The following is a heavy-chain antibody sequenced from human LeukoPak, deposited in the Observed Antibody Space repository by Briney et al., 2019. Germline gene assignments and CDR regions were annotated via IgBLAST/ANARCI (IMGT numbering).Heavy chain of an antibody. J-gene: IGHJ4*02. V-gene: IGHV6-1*01. CDR1: GDSVSSNSAA. Sequence: SQTLSLTCAISGDSVSSNSAAWNWIRQSPSRGXXXXGRTYYRSKWXXXXXXXXXXRITIXPDTSKNQFSLQLNSVTPEDTAVYYCARGTEEGIDYWGQGTLVTVSS. D-gene: IGHD3-10*01. CDR2: TYYRSKWXX. CDR3: ARGTEEGIDY.